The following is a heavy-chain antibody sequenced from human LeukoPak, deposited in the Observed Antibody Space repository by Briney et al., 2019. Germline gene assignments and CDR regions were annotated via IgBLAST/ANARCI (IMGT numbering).Heavy chain of an antibody. CDR3: ARAHSRYTSGWSAEYFQH. V-gene: IGHV3-74*01. CDR1: GFTFSSYW. Sequence: GGSLRLSCAASGFTFSSYWMHWVRQVPGKGLVWVSRINSDGSSTSYADSVKGRFTISRDNAKNTLYLQMNSLRVEDTAVYYCARAHSRYTSGWSAEYFQHWGQGTLVTVSS. J-gene: IGHJ1*01. D-gene: IGHD6-19*01. CDR2: INSDGSST.